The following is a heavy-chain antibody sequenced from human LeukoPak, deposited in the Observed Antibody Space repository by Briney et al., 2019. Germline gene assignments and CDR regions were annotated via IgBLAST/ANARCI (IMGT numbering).Heavy chain of an antibody. CDR1: GGSFSGYY. Sequence: SETLSLTCAVYGGSFSGYYWSWIRQPPGKGLEWIGEINHSGSTNYNPSLKSRVTISVDTSKNQFSLKLSSVTAADTAVYYCAREIAAAGTEVTPPQLNWFDPWGQGTLVTVSS. V-gene: IGHV4-34*01. D-gene: IGHD6-13*01. CDR2: INHSGST. J-gene: IGHJ5*02. CDR3: AREIAAAGTEVTPPQLNWFDP.